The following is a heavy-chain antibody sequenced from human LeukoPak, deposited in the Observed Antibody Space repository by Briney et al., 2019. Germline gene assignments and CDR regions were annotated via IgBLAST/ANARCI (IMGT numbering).Heavy chain of an antibody. Sequence: SETLSLTCAVYGGSFSGYYWSWIRQPPGNGLEWIGEINHSGSTNYNPSLKSRVTISVDTSKNQFSLKLSSVTAADTAVYYCAIRREAFDIWGQGTMVTVSS. V-gene: IGHV4-34*01. CDR1: GGSFSGYY. CDR2: INHSGST. CDR3: AIRREAFDI. J-gene: IGHJ3*02.